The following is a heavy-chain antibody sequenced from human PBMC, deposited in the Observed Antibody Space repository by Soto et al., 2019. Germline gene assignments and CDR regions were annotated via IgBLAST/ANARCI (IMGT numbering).Heavy chain of an antibody. D-gene: IGHD3-10*01. Sequence: QVQLQESGPGLVKPSETLSLTCTVSGGSISSYYWSWIRQPPGKGLEWIGYIYYSGSTNYNPSLKSRVPISVDTSKNQFSLNLSSVTAADTAVYYCARNPRTSGWYYYYMDVWGDGTTVTVSS. CDR1: GGSISSYY. CDR2: IYYSGST. J-gene: IGHJ6*03. V-gene: IGHV4-59*01. CDR3: ARNPRTSGWYYYYMDV.